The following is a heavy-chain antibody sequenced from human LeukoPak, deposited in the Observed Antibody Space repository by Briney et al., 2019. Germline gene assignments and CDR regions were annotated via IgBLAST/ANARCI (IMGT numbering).Heavy chain of an antibody. V-gene: IGHV3-23*01. Sequence: PGGSLRLSCAASGFTFSSYAMSWVRQAPGKGLEWVSAISGSGGSTYYADSVKGRFTISRDNSKNTLYLQMNSLRAEDTAVYYCAKDGWITMIVVASPFAFDIWGQGTMVTVSS. CDR2: ISGSGGST. CDR1: GFTFSSYA. D-gene: IGHD3-22*01. CDR3: AKDGWITMIVVASPFAFDI. J-gene: IGHJ3*02.